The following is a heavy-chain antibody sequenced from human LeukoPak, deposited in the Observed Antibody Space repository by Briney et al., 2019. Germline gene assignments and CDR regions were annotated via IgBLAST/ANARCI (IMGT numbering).Heavy chain of an antibody. CDR2: ISGSGGST. J-gene: IGHJ4*02. CDR3: XXXXXXXXXDY. Sequence: FTXXSYAMSWVRQAPGKGLEWVSAISGSGGSTXYADSVKGRFTISRDNSENTLYLQMNSLRAEDTAVYYXXXXXXXXXXDYWGQXTXVTVSS. CDR1: FTXXSYA. V-gene: IGHV3-23*01.